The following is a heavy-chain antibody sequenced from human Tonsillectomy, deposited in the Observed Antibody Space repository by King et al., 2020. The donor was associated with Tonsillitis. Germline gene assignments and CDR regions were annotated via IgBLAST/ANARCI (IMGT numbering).Heavy chain of an antibody. CDR2: IWYDGRNK. Sequence: QLVQSGGGVVQPGRSLRLSCAASGFTFSSYGMHWGRQAPGKGLEWVAVIWYDGRNKYYADSVKGRFIISRDNSKNTLYLQMNSLRAEDTAVYYCARDLMGVYGVDVWGQGTTVTVSS. V-gene: IGHV3-33*01. D-gene: IGHD2-8*01. J-gene: IGHJ6*02. CDR3: ARDLMGVYGVDV. CDR1: GFTFSSYG.